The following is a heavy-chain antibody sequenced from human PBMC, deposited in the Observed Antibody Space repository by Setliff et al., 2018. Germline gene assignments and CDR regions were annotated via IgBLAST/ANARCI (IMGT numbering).Heavy chain of an antibody. D-gene: IGHD3-22*01. V-gene: IGHV1-18*01. CDR3: ARGRDPAYYYDSGGYYWDY. Sequence: ASVKVSCKASGYIFNSYGIAWVRQAPGQGLEWMEWISPYNGKTNHAQNLQGRVAMTTDTSTSTAYMELRSLRSDDTAVYYCARGRDPAYYYDSGGYYWDYWGQGTLVTVSS. J-gene: IGHJ4*02. CDR1: GYIFNSYG. CDR2: ISPYNGKT.